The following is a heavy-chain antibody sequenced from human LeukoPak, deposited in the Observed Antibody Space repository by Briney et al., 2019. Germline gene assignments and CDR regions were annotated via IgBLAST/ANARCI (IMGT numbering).Heavy chain of an antibody. CDR3: AKGHGSTWYDGLYYFDY. J-gene: IGHJ4*02. D-gene: IGHD6-13*01. CDR1: GFSFGSYT. Sequence: GGSLRLSCSASGFSFGSYTMTWVRQAPGKGPEWVSGISGSGGFTYYTDSLKGRFTISRDNSKNMLYLQMNSLRVEDTAVYYCAKGHGSTWYDGLYYFDYWGQGTLVTVSS. V-gene: IGHV3-23*01. CDR2: ISGSGGFT.